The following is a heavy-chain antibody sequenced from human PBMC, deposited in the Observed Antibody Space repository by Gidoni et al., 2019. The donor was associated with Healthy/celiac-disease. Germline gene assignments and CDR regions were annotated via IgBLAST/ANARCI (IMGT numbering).Heavy chain of an antibody. Sequence: EVQLVESGGGLVKPGGSLSLSCAASGFTFSSDSMTWVRQAPGKGLGWVSSISSSSSYIYYADSVKGRFTISRDNAKNSLYLQMNSLRAEDTAVYYCARDFHVRYYYDSSGLRWFDPWGQGTLVTVSS. J-gene: IGHJ5*02. V-gene: IGHV3-21*01. CDR2: ISSSSSYI. CDR1: GFTFSSDS. D-gene: IGHD3-22*01. CDR3: ARDFHVRYYYDSSGLRWFDP.